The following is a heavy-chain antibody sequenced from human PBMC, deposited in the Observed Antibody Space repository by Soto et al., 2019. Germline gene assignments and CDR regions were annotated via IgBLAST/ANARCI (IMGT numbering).Heavy chain of an antibody. CDR1: GGTFSSYA. Sequence: GGLVKVSCKASGGTFSSYAISWGRQAPGQGLEWMGGVIPIFGTANYAQKFQGRVTITADESTSTAYMELSSLRSEDTAVYYCASSPEGYCSGGSCYSPRYYYGMDVWGQGTTVTVSS. CDR3: ASSPEGYCSGGSCYSPRYYYGMDV. D-gene: IGHD2-15*01. V-gene: IGHV1-69*13. CDR2: VIPIFGTA. J-gene: IGHJ6*02.